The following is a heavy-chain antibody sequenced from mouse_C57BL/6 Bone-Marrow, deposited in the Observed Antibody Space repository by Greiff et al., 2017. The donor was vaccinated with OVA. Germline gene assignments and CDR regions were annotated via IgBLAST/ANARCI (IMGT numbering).Heavy chain of an antibody. D-gene: IGHD3-2*02. CDR2: IDPSDSYT. CDR1: GYTFTSYW. J-gene: IGHJ3*01. CDR3: ARDSSGSSFAY. Sequence: QVQLQQPGAELVRPGTSVKLSCKASGYTFTSYWMHWVKQRPGQGLEWIGVIDPSDSYTNYNQKFKGKATLTVDTSSSTAYMQLSSLTSEDSAVYYCARDSSGSSFAYWGQGTLVTVSA. V-gene: IGHV1-59*01.